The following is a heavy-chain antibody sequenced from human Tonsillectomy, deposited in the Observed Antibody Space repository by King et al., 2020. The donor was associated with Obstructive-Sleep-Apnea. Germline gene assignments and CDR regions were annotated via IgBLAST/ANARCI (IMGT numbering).Heavy chain of an antibody. CDR1: GFIVSNNY. CDR2: SYYGAST. CDR3: ARGWWSDDFWSGYHAFDI. Sequence: QLVQSGGGLVQPGGSLRLSCAASGFIVSNNYMSWVRQAPGKGLEWVSLSYYGASTSYAASVKGRFIISRHNSNNPLYLQMNSLRPEDTAVYYCARGWWSDDFWSGYHAFDIWGQGTMVSVSS. J-gene: IGHJ3*02. D-gene: IGHD3-3*01. V-gene: IGHV3-53*04.